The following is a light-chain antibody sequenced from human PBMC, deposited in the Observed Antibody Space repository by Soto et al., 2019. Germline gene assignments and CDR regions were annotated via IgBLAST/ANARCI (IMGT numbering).Light chain of an antibody. CDR3: QQYGSSPQT. J-gene: IGKJ1*01. Sequence: EIVLTQSPGTLSLSPGERATLSCRASQSVSSNSLAWYQQIPGQAPRLLIYDASSRATGIPDRFSGSGSGTDFTVTIIRLEPEDFAVYYCQQYGSSPQTFGQGTKVDIK. V-gene: IGKV3-20*01. CDR2: DAS. CDR1: QSVSSNS.